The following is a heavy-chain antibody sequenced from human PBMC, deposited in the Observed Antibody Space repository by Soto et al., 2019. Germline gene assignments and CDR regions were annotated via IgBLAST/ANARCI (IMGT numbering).Heavy chain of an antibody. D-gene: IGHD3-3*01. CDR3: ARGQRFSDWFDP. J-gene: IGHJ5*02. CDR2: IYGSGST. CDR1: GGAIGSHY. V-gene: IGHV4-4*07. Sequence: PSETLSLTCTISGGAIGSHYWTWIRQPAGKGPEWIGRIYGSGSTKYNPSLQSRVTMSLDTSKNQFSLRLESVTAADTAVYYCARGQRFSDWFDPWGQGTLVTVSS.